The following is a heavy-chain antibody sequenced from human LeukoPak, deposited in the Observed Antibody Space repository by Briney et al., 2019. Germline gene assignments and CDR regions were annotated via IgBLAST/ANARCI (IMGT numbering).Heavy chain of an antibody. D-gene: IGHD4-23*01. CDR3: ARRSYGGNPGIDY. J-gene: IGHJ4*02. CDR1: GYCFTSYW. Sequence: GESLKISCKGSGYCFTSYWIGWVRQMPGKGLEWMGIIYPDDSDSTYSPSFQGQVTISADKSISTAYLQWSSLKASDTAMYYCARRSYGGNPGIDYWGQGTLVTVSS. CDR2: IYPDDSDS. V-gene: IGHV5-51*01.